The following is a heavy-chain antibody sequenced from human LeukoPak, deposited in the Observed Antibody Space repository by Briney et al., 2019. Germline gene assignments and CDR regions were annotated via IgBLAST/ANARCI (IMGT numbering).Heavy chain of an antibody. D-gene: IGHD3-22*01. CDR2: ISAYNGNT. V-gene: IGHV1-18*01. CDR1: GYTFTSYG. J-gene: IGHJ5*02. Sequence: ASVKVSRKASGYTFTSYGISWVRQAPGQGLEWMGWISAYNGNTNYAQKLQGRVTMTTDTSTSTAYMELRSLRSDDTAVYYCARYLTYYYDSSGFNWFDPWGQGTLVTVSS. CDR3: ARYLTYYYDSSGFNWFDP.